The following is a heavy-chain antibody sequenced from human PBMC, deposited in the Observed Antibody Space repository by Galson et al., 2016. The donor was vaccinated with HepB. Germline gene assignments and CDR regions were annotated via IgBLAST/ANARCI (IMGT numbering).Heavy chain of an antibody. CDR1: EFTFEDFT. J-gene: IGHJ5*02. Sequence: SLRLSCAASEFTFEDFTMHWVRQIPGKGLEWVSGITWNSDDLGYAASVKGRFTVSRDNVKNALGLEMNSLRSEDTALYYCVKQRAPWSVTGGGDTGGKGTRVIVAA. CDR3: VKQRAPWSVTGGGDT. D-gene: IGHD4-17*01. V-gene: IGHV3-9*01. CDR2: ITWNSDDL.